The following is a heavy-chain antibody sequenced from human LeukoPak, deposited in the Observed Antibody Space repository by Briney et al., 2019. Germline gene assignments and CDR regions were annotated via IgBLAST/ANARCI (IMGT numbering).Heavy chain of an antibody. CDR2: IIPMSGTT. D-gene: IGHD1/OR15-1a*01. Sequence: ASVKVPCKASGDTFSNYAFSWVRQAPGQGLEWMGAIIPMSGTTHYAQNFQGRVTITSDESTRTVYLEVTSLRSEDTALYYCARSNNVFFAGDHWGQGTLVTVSS. CDR3: ARSNNVFFAGDH. V-gene: IGHV1-69*13. J-gene: IGHJ4*02. CDR1: GDTFSNYA.